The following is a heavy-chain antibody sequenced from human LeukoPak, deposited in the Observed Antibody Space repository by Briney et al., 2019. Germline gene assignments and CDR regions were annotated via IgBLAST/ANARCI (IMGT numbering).Heavy chain of an antibody. J-gene: IGHJ3*02. V-gene: IGHV3-43D*03. CDR3: VKGGYGGAFDI. D-gene: IGHD3-16*01. Sequence: PGGSLRLSCAASGFTSGFTFDDYAMHWVRQAPGKGLEWVSFISWDGGTTDYTDSVKGRFTISRDNTNNALFLQLNSLSAEDTAFYFCVKGGYGGAFDIWGPGTSVTVSA. CDR2: ISWDGGTT. CDR1: GFTFDDYA.